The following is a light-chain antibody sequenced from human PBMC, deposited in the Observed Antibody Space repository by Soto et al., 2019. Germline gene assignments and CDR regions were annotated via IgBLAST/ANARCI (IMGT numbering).Light chain of an antibody. J-gene: IGKJ4*01. CDR3: QQSYSLPLT. V-gene: IGKV1-39*01. CDR1: QTISSY. Sequence: DIQMTQSPSSLSASVRDRVTITCRASQTISSYLNWYQQKPGKAPKLLIFAASSLQSGVPSRFRGSGSGTDFTLTISSLQPEDFATYYCQQSYSLPLTFGGGTKVEIK. CDR2: AAS.